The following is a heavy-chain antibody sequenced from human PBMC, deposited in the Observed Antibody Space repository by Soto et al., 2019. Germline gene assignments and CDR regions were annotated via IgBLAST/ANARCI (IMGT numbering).Heavy chain of an antibody. Sequence: GGSLRLACAASTSTFSNYAMTWGRQAPGKGLEWVSAISGSGSSTHYADSVKGRFFISRDNSKNTLYVQMHRLRVEDTAVYYCAKGGYGLGWYLAVEDRGQGTLVTASS. CDR3: AKGGYGLGWYLAVED. D-gene: IGHD6-19*01. J-gene: IGHJ4*02. CDR2: ISGSGSST. V-gene: IGHV3-23*01. CDR1: TSTFSNYA.